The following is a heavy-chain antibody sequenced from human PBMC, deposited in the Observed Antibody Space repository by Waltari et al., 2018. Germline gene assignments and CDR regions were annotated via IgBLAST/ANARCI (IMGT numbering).Heavy chain of an antibody. Sequence: EVQLVESGGGLVQPGGSLRLSCAASGFTFSSYEMNWVRQAPGKGLEWVSYISSSGSTIYYAGSVKGRFTISRDNAKNSLYLQMNSLRAEDTAVYYCARDRAYSGYGPFDYWGQGTLVTVSS. D-gene: IGHD5-12*01. CDR2: ISSSGSTI. CDR1: GFTFSSYE. J-gene: IGHJ4*02. CDR3: ARDRAYSGYGPFDY. V-gene: IGHV3-48*03.